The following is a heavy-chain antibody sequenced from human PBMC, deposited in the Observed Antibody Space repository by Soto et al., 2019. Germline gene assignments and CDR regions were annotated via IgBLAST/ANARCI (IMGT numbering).Heavy chain of an antibody. J-gene: IGHJ5*02. CDR3: ARHGQYCSGGSCYSGLYNWFDP. CDR1: GGSISSSSYY. Sequence: PSETLSLTCTVSGGSISSSSYYWGWIRQPPGKGLEWIGSIYYSGSTYYNPSLKSRVTISVDTSKNQFSLKLSSVTAADTAVYYCARHGQYCSGGSCYSGLYNWFDPWGQGTLVT. CDR2: IYYSGST. D-gene: IGHD2-15*01. V-gene: IGHV4-39*01.